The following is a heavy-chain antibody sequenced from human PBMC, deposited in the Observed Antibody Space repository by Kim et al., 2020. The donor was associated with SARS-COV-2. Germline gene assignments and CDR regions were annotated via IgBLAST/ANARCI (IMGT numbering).Heavy chain of an antibody. D-gene: IGHD3-3*01. CDR3: CLWSGYHQPYYFDY. J-gene: IGHJ4*02. V-gene: IGHV3-7*03. Sequence: VDSVKGRFTISRDNAKNSLYLQMNSLRAEDTAVYYCCLWSGYHQPYYFDYWGQGTLVTVSS.